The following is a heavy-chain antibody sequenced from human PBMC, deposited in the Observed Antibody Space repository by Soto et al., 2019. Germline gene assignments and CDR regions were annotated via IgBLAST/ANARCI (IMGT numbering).Heavy chain of an antibody. CDR3: AKNGQPPYYYYGMDV. CDR2: ISGYNGDT. CDR1: GYTFTRYG. Sequence: QGQLVQSGAEVKTPGASVKVSCKASGYTFTRYGISWVRQAPGQGLEWMGWISGYNGDTKYAQKFQGRVTMTVDTSTTTAYMELRSLTSDDRAVYYCAKNGQPPYYYYGMDVWGQGTTVTVSS. J-gene: IGHJ6*02. D-gene: IGHD2-8*01. V-gene: IGHV1-18*01.